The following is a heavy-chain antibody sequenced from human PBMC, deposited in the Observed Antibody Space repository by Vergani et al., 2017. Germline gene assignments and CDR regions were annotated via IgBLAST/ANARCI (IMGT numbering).Heavy chain of an antibody. Sequence: EVQLVKSGGGLIHPGGSLRLSCEGSGFSFSGYWMHWVRQSPEKGLVWVSRIKSDGSITNYADSVKGRFTISRDNATNTLYLEMNSLRGDETAIYYCVRASCSVPFFMSNWLDSWGQGTLVSDCS. D-gene: IGHD2-15*01. CDR2: IKSDGSIT. J-gene: IGHJ5*01. V-gene: IGHV3-74*01. CDR1: GFSFSGYW. CDR3: VRASCSVPFFMSNWLDS.